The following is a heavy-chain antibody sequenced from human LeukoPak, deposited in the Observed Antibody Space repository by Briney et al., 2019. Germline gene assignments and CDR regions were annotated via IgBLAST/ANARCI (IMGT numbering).Heavy chain of an antibody. V-gene: IGHV3-11*01. CDR2: ISSSGSTI. Sequence: PGGSLRLSCAASGFTFSDYYMSWIRQAPGKGLEWVSYISSSGSTIYYADSVKGRFTISRDNAKNSLYLQMNSLGAEDTAVYYCARDSITMVRGVIFSANYFDYWGQGTLVTVSS. CDR1: GFTFSDYY. J-gene: IGHJ4*02. CDR3: ARDSITMVRGVIFSANYFDY. D-gene: IGHD3-10*01.